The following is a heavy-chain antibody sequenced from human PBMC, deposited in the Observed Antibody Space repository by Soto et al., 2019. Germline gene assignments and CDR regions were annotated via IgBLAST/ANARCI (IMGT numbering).Heavy chain of an antibody. J-gene: IGHJ4*02. CDR2: INHSGST. D-gene: IGHD4-17*01. V-gene: IGHV4-34*01. CDR3: ARETTTVNIPRDGTFDY. CDR1: GGSFSGYY. Sequence: PSETLSLTCAVYGGSFSGYYWSWIRQPPGKGLEWIGEINHSGSTNYNPSLKSRVTISVDTSKNQFSLKLSSVTAADTAVYYCARETTTVNIPRDGTFDYWGQGTLVTVSS.